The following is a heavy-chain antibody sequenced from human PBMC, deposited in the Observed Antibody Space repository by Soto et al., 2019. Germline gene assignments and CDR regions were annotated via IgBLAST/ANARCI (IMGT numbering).Heavy chain of an antibody. V-gene: IGHV4-39*01. CDR3: ARQGAVFGEPESGMDV. CDR2: IFYSGST. D-gene: IGHD3-10*02. Sequence: SETLSLTCTVSGGPISSSKYYWGWIRQPPGKGLEWIGSIFYSGSTYYNPSLKSRVTMSVDTSKNQFSLRLSSVTAADTALYYCARQGAVFGEPESGMDVWGHGTTVTAP. CDR1: GGPISSSKYY. J-gene: IGHJ6*02.